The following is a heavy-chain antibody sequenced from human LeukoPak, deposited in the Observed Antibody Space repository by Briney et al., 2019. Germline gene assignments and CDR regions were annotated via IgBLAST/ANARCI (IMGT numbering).Heavy chain of an antibody. CDR2: ISGSGGST. CDR3: AKVYSSGWRDAFDI. J-gene: IGHJ3*02. D-gene: IGHD6-19*01. V-gene: IGHV3-23*01. CDR1: GFTFRSYG. Sequence: GGSLRLSCAASGFTFRSYGMSWVRQAPGKGLEWVSAISGSGGSTYYADSVKGRFTISRDNSKNTLDLQMNSVRADDTAVYYCAKVYSSGWRDAFDIWGQGTMVTVSS.